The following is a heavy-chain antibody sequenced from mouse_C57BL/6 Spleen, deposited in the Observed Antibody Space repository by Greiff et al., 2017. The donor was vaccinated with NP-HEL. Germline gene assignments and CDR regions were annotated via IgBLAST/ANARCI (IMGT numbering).Heavy chain of an antibody. J-gene: IGHJ4*01. CDR3: ALLEAMDY. CDR2: ISYDGSN. CDR1: GYSITSGYY. Sequence: EVQLVESGPGLVKPSQSLSLTCSVTGYSITSGYYWNWIRQFPGNKLEWMGYISYDGSNNYNPSLQNRISITRDTSKNQFFLKLNSVTTEDTATYYCALLEAMDYWGQGTSVTVSS. V-gene: IGHV3-6*01. D-gene: IGHD2-1*01.